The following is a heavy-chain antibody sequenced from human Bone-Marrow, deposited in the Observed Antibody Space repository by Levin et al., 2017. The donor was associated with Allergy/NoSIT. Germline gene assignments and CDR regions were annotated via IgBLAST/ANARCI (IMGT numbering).Heavy chain of an antibody. Sequence: ETLSLTCAASGFTFSNSWMSWVRQTPGKGLEWVANIKEDGSEKYYVDSVKGRFTISRDNAKNSLYVQMNSLRAEDRAVYYCARDQFRRATIGARWFDPWGQGTLVIVSS. CDR2: IKEDGSEK. D-gene: IGHD5-24*01. CDR3: ARDQFRRATIGARWFDP. CDR1: GFTFSNSW. V-gene: IGHV3-7*01. J-gene: IGHJ5*02.